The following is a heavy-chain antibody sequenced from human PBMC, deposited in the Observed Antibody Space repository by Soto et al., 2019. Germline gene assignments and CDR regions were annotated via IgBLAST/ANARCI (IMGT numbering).Heavy chain of an antibody. V-gene: IGHV3-30-3*01. D-gene: IGHD6-6*01. CDR2: ISYDGSNK. CDR1: GFTFSDYA. Sequence: QVRLVESGGGVVQPGRSLRLSCAASGFTFSDYAMHWVRQAPGKGLEWVAVISYDGSNKYYADSVKGRFTISRDNSKNTLYLQMNSLRAEDTAVYYCSQLPTQDYWGQGTLVTVSS. J-gene: IGHJ4*02. CDR3: SQLPTQDY.